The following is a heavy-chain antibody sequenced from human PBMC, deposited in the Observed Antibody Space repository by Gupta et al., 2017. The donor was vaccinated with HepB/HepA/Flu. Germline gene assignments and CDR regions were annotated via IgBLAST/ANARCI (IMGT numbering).Heavy chain of an antibody. CDR2: IDWDDDK. Sequence: QVTLRESGPALVKPTQTLTLTCTFSGFSLSTSGMCVTWIRQPPGKALEWLARIDWDDDKYYSTSLKTRLTISKDTSKNQVVLTMTNMDPVDTATYYCARVRPVAGTTGGYYYGMDVWGQGTTVTVSS. CDR1: GFSLSTSGMC. CDR3: ARVRPVAGTTGGYYYGMDV. V-gene: IGHV2-70*15. J-gene: IGHJ6*02. D-gene: IGHD6-19*01.